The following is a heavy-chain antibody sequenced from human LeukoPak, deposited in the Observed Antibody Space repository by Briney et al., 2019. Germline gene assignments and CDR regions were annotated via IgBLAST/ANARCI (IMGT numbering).Heavy chain of an antibody. CDR2: ISSSSSTI. J-gene: IGHJ6*03. Sequence: PGGSLRLSCAASGFTFSSYSMNWVRQAPGKGLEWVSYISSSSSTIYYAGSVKGRFTISRDNAKNSLYLQMNSLRAEDTAVYYCARRGGSGSRYYMDVWGKGTTVTVSS. V-gene: IGHV3-48*01. CDR3: ARRGGSGSRYYMDV. D-gene: IGHD3-10*01. CDR1: GFTFSSYS.